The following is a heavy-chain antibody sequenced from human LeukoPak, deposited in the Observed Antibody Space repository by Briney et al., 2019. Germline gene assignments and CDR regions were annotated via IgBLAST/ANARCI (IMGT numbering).Heavy chain of an antibody. D-gene: IGHD5-18*01. V-gene: IGHV3-48*04. CDR3: ARVGYSYGTDY. Sequence: PGGTLRLSCAASGFTFSSYGMNWVRQAPGKGLEWVSYISSSGSTIYYADSVKGRFTISRDNAKNSLYLQMNSLRAEDTAVYYCARVGYSYGTDYWGQGTLVTVSS. J-gene: IGHJ4*02. CDR2: ISSSGSTI. CDR1: GFTFSSYG.